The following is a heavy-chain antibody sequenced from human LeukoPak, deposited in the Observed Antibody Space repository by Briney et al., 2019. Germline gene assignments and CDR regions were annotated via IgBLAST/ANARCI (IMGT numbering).Heavy chain of an antibody. D-gene: IGHD3-22*01. V-gene: IGHV3-30*03. CDR2: ISYDGSNK. Sequence: GGSLRLSCAASGFTFSNYGIHWIRQAPGKGLEWVAVISYDGSNKYYADSVKGRFTISRDNFKNTLYLQMNSLRAEDTAVYYCATSYYPDYMDVWGKGTTVTISS. J-gene: IGHJ6*03. CDR1: GFTFSNYG. CDR3: ATSYYPDYMDV.